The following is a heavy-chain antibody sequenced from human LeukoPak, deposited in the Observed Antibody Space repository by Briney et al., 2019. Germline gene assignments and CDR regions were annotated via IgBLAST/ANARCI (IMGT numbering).Heavy chain of an antibody. J-gene: IGHJ4*02. CDR1: GYTFSGYF. V-gene: IGHV1-2*02. Sequence: RASVKVSCRASGYTFSGYFMHWVRQAPGQGLEWMGWIYPNSGGTKYAQKFQGRVTMTRDTSISTIYMELSSLRSDDTAVYYCARFSGSSNFDYWGQGTLVTVPS. CDR2: IYPNSGGT. D-gene: IGHD1-26*01. CDR3: ARFSGSSNFDY.